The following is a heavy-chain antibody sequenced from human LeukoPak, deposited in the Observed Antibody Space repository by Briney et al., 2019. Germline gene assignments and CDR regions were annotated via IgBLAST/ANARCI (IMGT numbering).Heavy chain of an antibody. CDR3: AKDLWWFGEFPNVFDI. CDR2: IYSDNT. J-gene: IGHJ3*02. D-gene: IGHD3-10*01. Sequence: GGSLRLSCTVSGFTISSNSMSWVRQAPGKGLEWVSFIYSDNTHYSDSVKGRFTISRDNSKNTLYLQMNSLRAEDTAVYYCAKDLWWFGEFPNVFDIWGQGTMVTVSS. CDR1: GFTISSNS. V-gene: IGHV3-53*01.